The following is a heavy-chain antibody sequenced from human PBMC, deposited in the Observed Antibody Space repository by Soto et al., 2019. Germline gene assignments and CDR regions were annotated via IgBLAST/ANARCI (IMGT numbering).Heavy chain of an antibody. CDR3: ASDVWFWLDS. CDR1: GFIFRNDY. CDR2: TNKDGSEA. V-gene: IGHV3-7*03. Sequence: GGSLRLSCVASGFIFRNDYMSWVRQAPGKGLEWVAKTNKDGSEAYYVDSLEGRFTISRDNAKNLLFLEMKSLRVDDTAVYYCASDVWFWLDSWGRGTLVTVSS. J-gene: IGHJ4*02. D-gene: IGHD3-3*01.